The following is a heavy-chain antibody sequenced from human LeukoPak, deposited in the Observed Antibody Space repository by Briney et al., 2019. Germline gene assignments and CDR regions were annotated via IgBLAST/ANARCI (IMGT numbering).Heavy chain of an antibody. CDR2: IWYDGSNK. D-gene: IGHD1-26*01. CDR1: GFTFSSYG. CDR3: AKDPREEQAPFDI. Sequence: PGGSLRLSCAASGFTFSSYGMHWVRQAPGKGLEWVAVIWYDGSNKYYADSVKGRFTISRDNSKNTLYLQMNSLRAEDTAVYYCAKDPREEQAPFDIWGQGTMVTVSS. J-gene: IGHJ3*02. V-gene: IGHV3-33*06.